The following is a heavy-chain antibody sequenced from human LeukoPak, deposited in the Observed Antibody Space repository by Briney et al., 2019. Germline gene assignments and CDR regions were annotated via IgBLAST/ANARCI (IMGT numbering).Heavy chain of an antibody. Sequence: GGSLRLSCAASGFIFSGSAMHWVRQASGKGLEWVATIKQDGSEKYYVDSVKGPFTISRDNAKNSLYLQMNSLRAEDTAVYYCARYNYARLDSWGQGTLVTVSS. D-gene: IGHD5-24*01. CDR3: ARYNYARLDS. V-gene: IGHV3-7*01. CDR1: GFIFSGSA. J-gene: IGHJ5*01. CDR2: IKQDGSEK.